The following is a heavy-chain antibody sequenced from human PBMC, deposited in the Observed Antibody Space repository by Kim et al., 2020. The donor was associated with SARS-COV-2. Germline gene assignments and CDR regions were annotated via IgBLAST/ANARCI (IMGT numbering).Heavy chain of an antibody. D-gene: IGHD6-19*01. CDR2: IWYDGSNI. CDR1: GFSSHNYA. V-gene: IGHV3-33*08. CDR3: ARESEDASAWAVPAY. Sequence: GGSLRLSCAASGFSSHNYAIHWVRQAPGKGLEWVAVIWYDGSNIYYGDSVKGRSTISRDASKNAVYLQMNSLKTEDTAVYYCARESEDASAWAVPAYCGEGTLVTLYS. J-gene: IGHJ4*02.